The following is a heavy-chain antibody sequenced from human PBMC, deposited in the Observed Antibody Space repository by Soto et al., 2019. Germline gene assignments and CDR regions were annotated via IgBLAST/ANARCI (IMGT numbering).Heavy chain of an antibody. J-gene: IGHJ6*02. Sequence: ASVKVSCKASGYTFTTYGINWVRQAPGQGLEWVGWISSNNGNTSYAQKFQGRVTMTTDTSTSTAYMDLRSLRSDDTAMYYCATEGGYCDGGSCYPFYYYGMDVWGQ. D-gene: IGHD2-15*01. CDR2: ISSNNGNT. CDR1: GYTFTTYG. V-gene: IGHV1-18*01. CDR3: ATEGGYCDGGSCYPFYYYGMDV.